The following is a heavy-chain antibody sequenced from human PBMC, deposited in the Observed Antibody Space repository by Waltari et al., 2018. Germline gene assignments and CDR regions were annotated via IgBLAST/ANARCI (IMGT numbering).Heavy chain of an antibody. J-gene: IGHJ5*02. D-gene: IGHD3-10*01. CDR3: ARVRARGIIYNWFDP. CDR1: GYSISSGYY. V-gene: IGHV4-61*01. Sequence: QVQLQESGPGLVKPSETLSLTCTVSGYSISSGYYWGWIRQPPGKGLEWIGYIYYSGSTNYNPSLKSRVTISVDTSKNQFSLKLSSVTAADTAVYYCARVRARGIIYNWFDPWGQGTLVTVSS. CDR2: IYYSGST.